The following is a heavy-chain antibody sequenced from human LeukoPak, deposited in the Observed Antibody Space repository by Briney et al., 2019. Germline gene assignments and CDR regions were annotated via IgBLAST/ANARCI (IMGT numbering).Heavy chain of an antibody. CDR3: AKDISGAIYYMDV. CDR2: ITWNSGSI. D-gene: IGHD3-10*01. CDR1: GFTFDDHA. V-gene: IGHV3-9*01. J-gene: IGHJ6*03. Sequence: GGSLRLSCAASGFTFDDHAMHWVRQAPGKGLEWVSSITWNSGSIGYADSVKGRFTISRDNAENSLYLQMNSLRAEDTALYFCAKDISGAIYYMDVWGKGTTVTISS.